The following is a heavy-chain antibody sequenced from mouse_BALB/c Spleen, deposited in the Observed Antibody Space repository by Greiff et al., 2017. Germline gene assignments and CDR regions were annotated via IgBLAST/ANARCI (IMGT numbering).Heavy chain of an antibody. CDR3: ARGGIYYDYDVFWFAY. CDR1: GFTFSSYG. Sequence: DVKLVESGGGLVQPGGSLKLSCAASGFTFSSYGMSWVRQTPDKRLELVATINSNGGSTYYPDSVKGRFTISRDNAKNTLYLQMSSLKSEDTAMYYCARGGIYYDYDVFWFAYWGQGTLVTVSA. J-gene: IGHJ3*01. D-gene: IGHD2-4*01. CDR2: INSNGGST. V-gene: IGHV5-6-3*01.